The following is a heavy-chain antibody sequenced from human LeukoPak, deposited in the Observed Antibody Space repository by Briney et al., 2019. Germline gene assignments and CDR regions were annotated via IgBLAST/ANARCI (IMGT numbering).Heavy chain of an antibody. CDR3: ARARVVAAKRIDY. CDR2: ISSSSSYI. J-gene: IGHJ4*02. CDR1: GFTFSSYS. Sequence: GGSLRLSCAASGFTFSSYSMNWVRQAPGKGLEWVSSISSSSSYIYYADSVKGRFTISRDNAKNSLYLQMNSLRAEDTAVYYCARARVVAAKRIDYWGQGTLVTVS. D-gene: IGHD2-15*01. V-gene: IGHV3-21*01.